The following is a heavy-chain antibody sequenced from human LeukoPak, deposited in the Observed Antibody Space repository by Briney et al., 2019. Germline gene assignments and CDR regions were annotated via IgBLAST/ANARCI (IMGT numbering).Heavy chain of an antibody. D-gene: IGHD6-19*01. J-gene: IGHJ4*02. Sequence: PGGSLRLSCAASGFTFSSYSMNWVRQAPGKGLEWVSYISSSGSTIYYADSVKGRFTISRDNAKNSLYLQMKSLRAEDTAVYYCARRDSSGWYSSYFDYWGQGTLVTVSS. V-gene: IGHV3-48*04. CDR2: ISSSGSTI. CDR3: ARRDSSGWYSSYFDY. CDR1: GFTFSSYS.